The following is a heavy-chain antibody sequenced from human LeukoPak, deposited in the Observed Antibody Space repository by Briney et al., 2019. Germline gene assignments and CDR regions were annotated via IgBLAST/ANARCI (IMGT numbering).Heavy chain of an antibody. V-gene: IGHV3-30-3*01. J-gene: IGHJ6*02. CDR2: ISYDGSNK. CDR1: GFTVSSNY. D-gene: IGHD6-13*01. CDR3: ARDLKYSSSWYSYYYYGMDV. Sequence: GGSLRLSCAASGFTVSSNYMSWVRQAPGKGLEWVAVISYDGSNKYYADSVKGRFTISRDNSKNTLYLQMNSLRAEDTAVYYCARDLKYSSSWYSYYYYGMDVWGQGTTVTVSS.